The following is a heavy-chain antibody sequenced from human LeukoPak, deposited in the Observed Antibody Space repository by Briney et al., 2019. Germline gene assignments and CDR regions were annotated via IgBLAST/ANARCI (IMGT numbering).Heavy chain of an antibody. CDR2: IYPGDSDT. J-gene: IGHJ4*02. CDR1: GYSFTSYW. D-gene: IGHD2-15*01. Sequence: GESLKISCKGSGYSFTSYWIGWVRQMPGKGLEWMGIIYPGDSDTRYSPSFQGQVTISADKSFSTAYLQWSSLKASDTAMYYCARQDPCSGGSCYSGVEDYWGQGTLVTVSS. CDR3: ARQDPCSGGSCYSGVEDY. V-gene: IGHV5-51*01.